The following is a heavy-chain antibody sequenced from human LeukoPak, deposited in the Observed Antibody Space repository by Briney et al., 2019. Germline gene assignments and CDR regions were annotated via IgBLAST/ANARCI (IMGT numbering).Heavy chain of an antibody. Sequence: PGGSLRLSCAASGFTFSSYEMNWVRQAPGKGLEWVSVIYRGGSTYYADSVKGRFTISRDNSKDTLYLQMNSLRAEDTAVYYCARERFYYYDSSDYYGIFDYWGQGTLVTVSS. CDR2: IYRGGST. J-gene: IGHJ4*02. V-gene: IGHV3-66*01. CDR1: GFTFSSYE. D-gene: IGHD3-22*01. CDR3: ARERFYYYDSSDYYGIFDY.